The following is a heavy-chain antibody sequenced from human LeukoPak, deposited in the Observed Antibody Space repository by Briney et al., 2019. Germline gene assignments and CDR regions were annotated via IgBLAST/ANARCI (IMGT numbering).Heavy chain of an antibody. CDR1: GFTFSSYA. D-gene: IGHD2-15*01. CDR2: ISASGGST. J-gene: IGHJ4*02. V-gene: IGHV3-23*01. CDR3: AREVVAATDY. Sequence: GGSLRPSCAASGFTFSSYAMSWVRQAPGKGLEWVSGISASGGSTYYADSVKGRFTISRDNAKNSLYLRMNSLRAEDTAVYYCAREVVAATDYWGQGTLVTVSS.